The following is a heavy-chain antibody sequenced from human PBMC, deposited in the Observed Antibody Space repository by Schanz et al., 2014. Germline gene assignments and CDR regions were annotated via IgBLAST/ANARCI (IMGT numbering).Heavy chain of an antibody. CDR2: IIPILGIA. J-gene: IGHJ4*02. CDR3: ASSGAGYSSSWDFDY. Sequence: QVQLVQSGPEVKKPGSSVKVSCKASGGTFSTYTISWVRQAPGQGLEWMGRIIPILGIANYAQKFQGRVTITADKSTFTAYMDVSSLRSEDTAVYYCASSGAGYSSSWDFDYCGQGTLVTVSS. V-gene: IGHV1-69*02. D-gene: IGHD6-13*01. CDR1: GGTFSTYT.